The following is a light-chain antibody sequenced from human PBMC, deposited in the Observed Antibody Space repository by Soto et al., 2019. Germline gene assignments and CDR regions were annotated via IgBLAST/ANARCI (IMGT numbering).Light chain of an antibody. J-gene: IGKJ1*01. CDR1: QTISSN. Sequence: EIVMTQSPATLSVSPGERATLSCRASQTISSNLAWYQQRPGQAPRLLIYGGYVRATGIPARFSGSGSGTEFTITISSLQSEDFAVYYCQQYNNWPPWTFGQGTKVEIK. CDR3: QQYNNWPPWT. CDR2: GGY. V-gene: IGKV3-15*01.